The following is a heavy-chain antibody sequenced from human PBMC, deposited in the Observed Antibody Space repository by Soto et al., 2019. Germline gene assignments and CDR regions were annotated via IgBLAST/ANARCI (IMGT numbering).Heavy chain of an antibody. Sequence: PGGSLRLSCAASGFTFSSYAMHWVRQAPGKGLEWVAVISYDGSNKYYADSVKGRFTISRDNSKNTLYLQMNSLRAEDTAVYYCASSDSIEGDYYYGMDVWGQGTTVTVSS. J-gene: IGHJ6*02. D-gene: IGHD2-15*01. CDR1: GFTFSSYA. V-gene: IGHV3-30-3*01. CDR2: ISYDGSNK. CDR3: ASSDSIEGDYYYGMDV.